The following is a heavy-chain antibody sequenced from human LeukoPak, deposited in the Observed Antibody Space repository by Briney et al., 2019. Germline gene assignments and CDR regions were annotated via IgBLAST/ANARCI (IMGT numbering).Heavy chain of an antibody. Sequence: SETLSLTCTVSGGSISSYYWSWIRQPPGKGLEWIGYIYYSGSTNYNPSLKSRVTISVDTSKNQFSLKLSSVTAADTAVYYCARQLRVYYYYYMDVWGKGTTVTVSS. CDR1: GGSISSYY. V-gene: IGHV4-59*08. J-gene: IGHJ6*03. CDR3: ARQLRVYYYYYMDV. CDR2: IYYSGST.